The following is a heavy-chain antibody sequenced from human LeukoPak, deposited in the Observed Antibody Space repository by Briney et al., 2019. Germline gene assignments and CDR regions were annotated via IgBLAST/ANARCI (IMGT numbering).Heavy chain of an antibody. CDR2: IYPGDSDT. CDR1: GYTFSTYW. CDR3: ARRGGFGELDY. D-gene: IGHD3-10*01. V-gene: IGHV5-51*01. Sequence: GESLKISCKGSGYTFSTYWIGWVRQMPGKGLEWMGIIYPGDSDTGYSPSFQGQVTISADKSISTAYLQWNSLKASDTAMYYCARRGGFGELDYWGQGTLVTVSS. J-gene: IGHJ4*02.